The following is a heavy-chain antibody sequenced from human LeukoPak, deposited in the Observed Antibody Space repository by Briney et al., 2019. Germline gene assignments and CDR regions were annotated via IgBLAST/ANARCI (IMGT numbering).Heavy chain of an antibody. D-gene: IGHD5-18*01. Sequence: GGSLRLSCAASGFTFSSYWMSWVRQAPGKGLEWVANIKQDGSEKYYVDSVKGRFTISRDNAKNSLYLQMNSLRAEDTAVYYCARDMGYSYGPYYYYYMDVWGKGTTVTVSS. J-gene: IGHJ6*03. CDR3: ARDMGYSYGPYYYYYMDV. CDR1: GFTFSSYW. V-gene: IGHV3-7*01. CDR2: IKQDGSEK.